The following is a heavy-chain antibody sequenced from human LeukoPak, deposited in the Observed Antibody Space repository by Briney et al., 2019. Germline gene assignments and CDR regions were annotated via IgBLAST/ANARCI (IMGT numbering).Heavy chain of an antibody. J-gene: IGHJ4*02. CDR2: INPSGGST. CDR1: GYTFTSYY. Sequence: ASVKVSCKASGYTFTSYYMHWVRQAPGQGLEWMGIINPSGGSTSYAQKFQGRVTMTRDTSISTAYMELSRLRSDDTAVYYCATYVEAVTALDYWGQGTLVTVSS. D-gene: IGHD2-21*02. CDR3: ATYVEAVTALDY. V-gene: IGHV1-46*01.